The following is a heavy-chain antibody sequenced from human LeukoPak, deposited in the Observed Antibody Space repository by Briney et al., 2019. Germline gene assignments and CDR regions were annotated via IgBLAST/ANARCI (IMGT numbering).Heavy chain of an antibody. J-gene: IGHJ5*02. V-gene: IGHV3-74*01. D-gene: IGHD3-10*01. Sequence: PGGSLRLSCAASGFTFSNYWMHWVRQAPGKGLVWVSRINTDGGSTTYADSVKGRFTISRDNAKNTLYLQMNSLRAEDTAVYYCVSGYYYDSGSQYNWFDTWGQGTLVTVSS. CDR1: GFTFSNYW. CDR2: INTDGGST. CDR3: VSGYYYDSGSQYNWFDT.